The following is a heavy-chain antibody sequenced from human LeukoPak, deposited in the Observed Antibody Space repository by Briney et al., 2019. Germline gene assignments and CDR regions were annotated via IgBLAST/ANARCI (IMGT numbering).Heavy chain of an antibody. D-gene: IGHD2-15*01. CDR2: IYTSGIT. V-gene: IGHV4-4*07. J-gene: IGHJ4*02. Sequence: SETLSLTCTVSGGSISNYYWSWIRQPAGKGLEWIGRIYTSGITNYNPSLKSRVTMSVDTSKNQFSLRLTSVTAADTAVYYCARAGPGVGASTRNFDYWGQGTLVTVSS. CDR3: ARAGPGVGASTRNFDY. CDR1: GGSISNYY.